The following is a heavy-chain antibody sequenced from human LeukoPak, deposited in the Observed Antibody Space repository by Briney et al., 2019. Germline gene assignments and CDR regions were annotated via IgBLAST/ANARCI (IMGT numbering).Heavy chain of an antibody. V-gene: IGHV3-33*06. Sequence: PGRSLRLSCAASGFTFSSYGMHWVRQAPGKGLEWVAVIWYDGSNKYYADSVKGRFTISRDNSKNTLYLQMNSLRAEDTAVYYCAKDPGYYDILTGYYLDYWGQGTLVTVSS. D-gene: IGHD3-9*01. J-gene: IGHJ4*02. CDR3: AKDPGYYDILTGYYLDY. CDR1: GFTFSSYG. CDR2: IWYDGSNK.